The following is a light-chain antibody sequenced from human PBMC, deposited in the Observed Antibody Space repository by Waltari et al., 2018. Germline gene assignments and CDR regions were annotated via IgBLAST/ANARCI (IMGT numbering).Light chain of an antibody. Sequence: QSALTQPASVSGSPGQSITISCTGTSSDVGNYKRVFWYQQHPGKAPKLMIYAVSKRPSGVSDLFSGSKSGDMASLTISGLQPEDEAEYFCSSYAGSSKGVFGGGTKVTVL. CDR2: AVS. CDR1: SSDVGNYKR. V-gene: IGLV2-23*02. J-gene: IGLJ2*01. CDR3: SSYAGSSKGV.